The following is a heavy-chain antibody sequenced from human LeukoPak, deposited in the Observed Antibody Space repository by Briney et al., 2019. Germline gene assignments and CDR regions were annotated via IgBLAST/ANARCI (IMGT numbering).Heavy chain of an antibody. J-gene: IGHJ5*02. CDR3: ARQSPYYYDSSGYVS. CDR2: INHSGST. V-gene: IGHV4-34*01. Sequence: SETLSLTCAVYGGSFSGYYWSWIRQPPGKGLEWIGEINHSGSTNYNPSLKSRVTISVDTSKNQFSLKLSSVTAADTAVYYCARQSPYYYDSSGYVSWGQGTLVTVSS. CDR1: GGSFSGYY. D-gene: IGHD3-22*01.